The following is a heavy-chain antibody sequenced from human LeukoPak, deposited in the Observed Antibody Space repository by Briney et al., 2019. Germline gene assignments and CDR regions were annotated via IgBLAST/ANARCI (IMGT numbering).Heavy chain of an antibody. V-gene: IGHV4-59*01. CDR3: ARDRLLDAFDI. Sequence: SETLSLTCTVSGGSISSYYWSWIRQPPGKGLEWIGYIYYSGGTNYNPSLKSRVTISVDTSKNQFSLKLSSVTAADTAVYYCARDRLLDAFDIWGQGTMVTVSS. CDR2: IYYSGGT. D-gene: IGHD2-21*02. CDR1: GGSISSYY. J-gene: IGHJ3*02.